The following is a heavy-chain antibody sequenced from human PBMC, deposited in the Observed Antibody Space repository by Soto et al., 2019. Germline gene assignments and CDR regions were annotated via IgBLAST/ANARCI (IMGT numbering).Heavy chain of an antibody. Sequence: QITLKESGPTLVKPTQTLTLTCISSGFSLSADGVGVGWIRQPPGKALEWLALIYWDDDTRYRPSLKSRLTITKDSSKNQVVLTMTNMDPLDTATYYCAHAFGGTSWPNDAFDVWGQGTVVTVS. CDR1: GFSLSADGVG. CDR3: AHAFGGTSWPNDAFDV. D-gene: IGHD3-16*01. J-gene: IGHJ3*01. V-gene: IGHV2-5*02. CDR2: IYWDDDT.